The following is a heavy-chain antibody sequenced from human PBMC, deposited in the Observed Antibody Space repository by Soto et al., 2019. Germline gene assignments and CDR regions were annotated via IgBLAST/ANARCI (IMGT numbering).Heavy chain of an antibody. J-gene: IGHJ5*02. V-gene: IGHV4-34*01. CDR1: DGSLTEYP. CDR2: VSHHGTS. CDR3: GRGQSAVDVFSPPPLPLDP. D-gene: IGHD3-10*02. Sequence: SETLSLTCVVYDGSLTEYPWSWVRQTPGKGLEWIGEVSHHGTSHYNPSLGSRGIMSFDTSKDQFSLTLQSVTAADTGIYYCGRGQSAVDVFSPPPLPLDPWGQGTPVTVYS.